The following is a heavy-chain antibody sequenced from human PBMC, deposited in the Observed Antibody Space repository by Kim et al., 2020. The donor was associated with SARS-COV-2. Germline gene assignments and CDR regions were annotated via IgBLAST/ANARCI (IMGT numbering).Heavy chain of an antibody. Sequence: GGSLRLSCAASGFTFSTYSMNWVRQAPGKGLEWVSSISSTSSYIYYEDSVKGRFTISRDNAKNSLYLQMNSLRAEDTAVYYCARGVSSLSTYWGQGTLVTV. V-gene: IGHV3-21*01. CDR3: ARGVSSLSTY. J-gene: IGHJ4*02. CDR2: ISSTSSYI. D-gene: IGHD6-6*01. CDR1: GFTFSTYS.